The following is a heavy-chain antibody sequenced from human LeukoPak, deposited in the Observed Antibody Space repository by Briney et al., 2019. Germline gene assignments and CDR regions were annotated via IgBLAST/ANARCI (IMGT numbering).Heavy chain of an antibody. CDR2: MTPQSGNT. Sequence: ASVKVSCKASGYTFSSYDINWVRQAPGQGLEWMGYMTPQSGNTGYAQRLQGRVTLTRDTSTATVYMEVRSLRSEDTAVYYCSRGDYWGQGTLVTVSS. V-gene: IGHV1-8*01. J-gene: IGHJ4*02. CDR1: GYTFSSYD. CDR3: SRGDY.